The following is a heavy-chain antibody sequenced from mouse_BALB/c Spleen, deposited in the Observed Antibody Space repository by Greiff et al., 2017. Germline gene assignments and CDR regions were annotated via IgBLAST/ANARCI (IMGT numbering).Heavy chain of an antibody. D-gene: IGHD2-3*01. J-gene: IGHJ3*01. V-gene: IGHV3-5*02. Sequence: EVKLMESGPGLVKPSQTVSLTCTVTGISITTGNYRWSWIRQFPGNKLEWIGYIYYSGTITYNPSLTSRTTITRDTSKNQFFLEMNSLTAEDTATYYCARDRDGYYAWFAYWGQGTLVTVSA. CDR3: ARDRDGYYAWFAY. CDR2: IYYSGTI. CDR1: GISITTGNYR.